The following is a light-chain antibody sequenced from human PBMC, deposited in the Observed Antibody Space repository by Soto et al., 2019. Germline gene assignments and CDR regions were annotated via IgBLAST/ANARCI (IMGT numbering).Light chain of an antibody. CDR2: RAS. J-gene: IGKJ5*01. CDR3: QQFHRWPIT. CDR1: QSVDHS. Sequence: EVVMTQSPGTLSVSPGGRATLSCRASQSVDHSLAWYQEKPGQAPRLLIYRASTRATGVPARISGGGSGTEFTLTISSLQSEDFAVYYCQQFHRWPITFGQGTRLEIK. V-gene: IGKV3-15*01.